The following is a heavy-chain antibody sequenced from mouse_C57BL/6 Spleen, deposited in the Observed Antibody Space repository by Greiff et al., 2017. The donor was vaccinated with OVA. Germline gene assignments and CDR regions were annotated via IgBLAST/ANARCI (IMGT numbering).Heavy chain of an antibody. CDR1: GYAFSSSW. CDR2: IYPGDGDT. CDR3: AKGSGVAY. D-gene: IGHD1-1*01. V-gene: IGHV1-82*01. Sequence: QVTLKESGPELVKPGASVKISCKASGYAFSSSWMNWVKQRPGKGLEWIGRIYPGDGDTNYNGKFKGKATLTADKSSSTAYMQLSSLTSEDSAVYFCAKGSGVAYWGQGTLVTVSA. J-gene: IGHJ3*01.